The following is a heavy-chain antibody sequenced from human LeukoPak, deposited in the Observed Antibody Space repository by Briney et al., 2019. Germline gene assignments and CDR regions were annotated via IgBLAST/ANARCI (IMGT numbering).Heavy chain of an antibody. V-gene: IGHV3-73*01. CDR3: LTLSSPSVVDY. J-gene: IGHJ4*02. CDR1: GFTFSGSA. Sequence: GGSLRLSCAASGFTFSGSAMHWVRQASGKGLEWVGRIRSKANSYATAYAASVKGRFTISRDDSKNTAYLQMNSLKTEDTAVYYCLTLSSPSVVDYWGQGTLVTVSS. D-gene: IGHD6-6*01. CDR2: IRSKANSYAT.